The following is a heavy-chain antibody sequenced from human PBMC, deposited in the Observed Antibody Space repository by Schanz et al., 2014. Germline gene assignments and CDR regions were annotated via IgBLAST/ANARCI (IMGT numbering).Heavy chain of an antibody. CDR1: GFTYSSYW. CDR2: ISAGGTNT. J-gene: IGHJ6*02. CDR3: AKDIAPLAARPGYGMDV. Sequence: EIHLVESGGGLVMPGGSLRLSCAASGFTYSSYWMHWVRQAPGKGLEWVSSISAGGTNTYYADSVKGRFTLSRDNSKNTLYLQMNSLRAEDTAVYYCAKDIAPLAARPGYGMDVWGQGTTVAVSS. V-gene: IGHV3-23*04. D-gene: IGHD6-13*01.